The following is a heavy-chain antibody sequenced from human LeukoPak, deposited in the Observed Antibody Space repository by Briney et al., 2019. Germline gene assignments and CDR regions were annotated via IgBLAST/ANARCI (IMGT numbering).Heavy chain of an antibody. J-gene: IGHJ3*02. D-gene: IGHD3-3*01. V-gene: IGHV4-4*07. CDR1: GGSLSSYY. CDR2: IYTSGST. CDR3: ARDFPSPLYYDFWSGLDAFDI. Sequence: SETLSLTCTVSGGSLSSYYWSWIRQPAGKGREWIGRIYTSGSTNYNPSLKSRVTMSVDTSKNQFSLKLSSVTAADTAVYYCARDFPSPLYYDFWSGLDAFDIWGQGTMVTVSS.